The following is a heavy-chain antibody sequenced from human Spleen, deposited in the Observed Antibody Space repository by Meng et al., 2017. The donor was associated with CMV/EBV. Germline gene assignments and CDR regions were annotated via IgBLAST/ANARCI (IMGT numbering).Heavy chain of an antibody. Sequence: GGSLRLSCAASGFTFDDYAMHWVRQAPGKGLEWVSGISWNSGSIGYADSVKGRFTISRDNAKNSLYLQMNSLRAEDTAVYYCARDRRNTIFGVVIYYYGMDVWGQGTTVTVSS. J-gene: IGHJ6*02. CDR2: ISWNSGSI. V-gene: IGHV3-9*01. D-gene: IGHD3-3*01. CDR3: ARDRRNTIFGVVIYYYGMDV. CDR1: GFTFDDYA.